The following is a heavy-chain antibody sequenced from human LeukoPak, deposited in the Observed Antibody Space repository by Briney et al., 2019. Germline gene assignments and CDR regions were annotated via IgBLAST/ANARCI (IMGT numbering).Heavy chain of an antibody. J-gene: IGHJ3*02. CDR1: GFTFSSYA. V-gene: IGHV3-23*01. Sequence: GGSLRLSCAASGFTFSSYAMSWVRQAPGKGLEWVSAISGSGGSTYYADCVKGRFTISRDNSKNTLYLLNNSLRAEVTGVYHGAKEFSGLWFGEPHAFDIWGRGTMV. CDR3: AKEFSGLWFGEPHAFDI. D-gene: IGHD3-10*01. CDR2: ISGSGGST.